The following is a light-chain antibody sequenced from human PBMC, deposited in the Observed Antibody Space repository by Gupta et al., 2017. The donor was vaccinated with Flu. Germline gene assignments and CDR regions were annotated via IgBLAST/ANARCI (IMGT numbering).Light chain of an antibody. V-gene: IGKV4-1*01. CDR3: QQDDSIPIT. Sequence: DIVMTQSPDSLAVPLGERATINCKSSQSVLYSSNNKNYLAWFQQKPGQPPKLLIYWASARESGVPDRFSGSGSGADFTLTISSLQAEDVAVYYCQQDDSIPITFGQGTRLEIK. J-gene: IGKJ5*01. CDR2: WAS. CDR1: QSVLYSSNNKNY.